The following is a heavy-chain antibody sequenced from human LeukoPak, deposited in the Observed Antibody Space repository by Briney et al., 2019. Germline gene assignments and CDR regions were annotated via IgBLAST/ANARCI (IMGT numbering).Heavy chain of an antibody. V-gene: IGHV4-61*02. D-gene: IGHD5-12*01. Sequence: SQTLSLTCTVSGGSINSGSYYWSWIRQPAGKGLECIGRIYGSGSTNYNPSLKSRVTISVDRSKNQFSLKLSSVTAADTAVYYCARDYGSGYDSLFHFDYWGQGTLVTVSS. J-gene: IGHJ4*02. CDR1: GGSINSGSYY. CDR2: IYGSGST. CDR3: ARDYGSGYDSLFHFDY.